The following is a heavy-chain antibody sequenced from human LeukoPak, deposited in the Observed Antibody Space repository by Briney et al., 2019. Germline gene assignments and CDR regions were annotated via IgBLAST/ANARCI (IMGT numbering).Heavy chain of an antibody. J-gene: IGHJ3*02. Sequence: PGGSLRLSCAASGFTFSSYAMHWVRQAPGKGLEYVSAISSNGGSTYYANSVKGRFTISRDNSKNTLYLQMGSLRAEDMAVYYCARDQLPGDVRFAFDIWGQGTMVTVSS. D-gene: IGHD2-2*01. CDR1: GFTFSSYA. CDR3: ARDQLPGDVRFAFDI. CDR2: ISSNGGST. V-gene: IGHV3-64*01.